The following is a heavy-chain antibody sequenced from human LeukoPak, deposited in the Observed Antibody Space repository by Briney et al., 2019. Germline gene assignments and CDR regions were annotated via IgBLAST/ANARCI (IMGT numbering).Heavy chain of an antibody. CDR1: GFIFSGST. J-gene: IGHJ4*02. CDR3: TRDQTPYY. V-gene: IGHV3-73*01. CDR2: IRNKDNSYAT. Sequence: GGSLRLSCAASGFIFSGSTIQWVRQASGKGLEWIGRIRNKDNSYATAYVASVKGRFTISRDDSKGIAYLQMNSLKTEDTAVYYCTRDQTPYYWGQGTLVTVSS.